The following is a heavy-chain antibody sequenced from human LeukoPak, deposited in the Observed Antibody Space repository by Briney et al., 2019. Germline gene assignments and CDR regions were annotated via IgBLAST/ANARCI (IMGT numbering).Heavy chain of an antibody. CDR2: INSDGSST. Sequence: PGGSLRLSCAASGFTFSSYWMHWVRQAAGKGLVLVSRINSDGSSTSYADSVKGRFTISRDNAKNTLYLQMNSLRAEDTAVYYCARMWHYYDSSGYYPYWGQGTLVTVSS. CDR1: GFTFSSYW. CDR3: ARMWHYYDSSGYYPY. J-gene: IGHJ4*02. V-gene: IGHV3-74*01. D-gene: IGHD3-22*01.